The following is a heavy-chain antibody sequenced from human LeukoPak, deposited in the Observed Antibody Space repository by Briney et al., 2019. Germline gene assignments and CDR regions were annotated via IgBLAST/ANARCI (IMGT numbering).Heavy chain of an antibody. V-gene: IGHV3-48*01. J-gene: IGHJ4*02. Sequence: GGSLRLSCAASGFTFSSYPMSWVRQAPGKGLEWVSYISSSSSTIYYADSVKGRFTISRDNAKNSLYLQMNSLRAEDTAVYYCARDDRDGYNVADYWGQGTLVTVSS. CDR3: ARDDRDGYNVADY. D-gene: IGHD5-24*01. CDR1: GFTFSSYP. CDR2: ISSSSSTI.